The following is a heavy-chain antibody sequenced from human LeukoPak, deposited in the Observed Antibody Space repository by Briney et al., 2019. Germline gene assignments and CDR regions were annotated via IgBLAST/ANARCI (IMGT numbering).Heavy chain of an antibody. D-gene: IGHD3-10*01. J-gene: IGHJ6*02. CDR1: GFTFRNYS. CDR2: ISRSASTI. Sequence: GGSLRLSCAASGFTFRNYSMTWLRQAPGKGLEWFSYISRSASTIYYAVYVKGRFTISRDNAKNSLYLQMNSLRAEDTAVYYCARGMVRGTSYYYYYGMDVWGQGTTVTVSS. V-gene: IGHV3-11*01. CDR3: ARGMVRGTSYYYYYGMDV.